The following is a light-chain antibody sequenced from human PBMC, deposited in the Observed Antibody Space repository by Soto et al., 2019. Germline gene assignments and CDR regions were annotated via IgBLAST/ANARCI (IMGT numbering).Light chain of an antibody. V-gene: IGLV1-40*01. CDR2: GNR. CDR3: VAWDDTLDAQV. Sequence: QSVLTQPPSVSGAPGQRVTLSCTGNTSNLGAGYDVHWYQQLPGAAPKLVIFGNRNRPSGVPERFSGSKSGTSASLAISGLRSDDEATYYCVAWDDTLDAQVFGGGTQLTVL. CDR1: TSNLGAGYD. J-gene: IGLJ7*01.